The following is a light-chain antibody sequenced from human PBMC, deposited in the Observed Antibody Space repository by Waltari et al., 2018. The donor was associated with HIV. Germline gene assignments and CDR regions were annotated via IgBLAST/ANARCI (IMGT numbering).Light chain of an antibody. Sequence: DIQLTQSPSFLSASVGDRVTITCRASQSIRIYLNWYQQKPGKAPKLLIYAASTLQSGGPSRFSGRGSGTEYTLTISSLQPEDFATYYCQQGNSYPRTFGQGTKVEIK. CDR1: QSIRIY. J-gene: IGKJ1*01. V-gene: IGKV1-9*01. CDR2: AAS. CDR3: QQGNSYPRT.